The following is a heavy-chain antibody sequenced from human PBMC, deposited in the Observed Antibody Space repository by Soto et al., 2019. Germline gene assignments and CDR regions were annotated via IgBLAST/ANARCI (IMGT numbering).Heavy chain of an antibody. CDR3: AKSTNYGWFDP. Sequence: LSLSCAASGFTFSSYALRWVRQAPGKGLEWVSAISGSGGSTYYADSVKGRFTISRDNSKNTLYLQMNSLRAEDTAVYYCAKSTNYGWFDPWGQGTLVTVSS. J-gene: IGHJ5*02. V-gene: IGHV3-23*01. CDR2: ISGSGGST. CDR1: GFTFSSYA. D-gene: IGHD4-17*01.